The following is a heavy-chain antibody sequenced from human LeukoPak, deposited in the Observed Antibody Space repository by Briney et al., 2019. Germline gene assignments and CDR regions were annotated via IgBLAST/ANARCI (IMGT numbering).Heavy chain of an antibody. CDR1: GFTFSGYL. V-gene: IGHV3-7*01. CDR3: ARDRGFGQADV. D-gene: IGHD3-10*01. J-gene: IGHJ6*04. CDR2: IKQDGGEK. Sequence: GGSLRLSCAASGFTFSGYLMSWLRQAPGKGLEWVANIKQDGGEKYYVDSVKGRFTIPRDNAKNSLYLQMNSLRAEDTAVYYCARDRGFGQADVWGKGTTVTVSS.